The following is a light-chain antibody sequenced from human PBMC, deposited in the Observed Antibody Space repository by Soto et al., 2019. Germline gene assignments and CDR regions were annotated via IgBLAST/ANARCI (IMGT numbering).Light chain of an antibody. J-gene: IGKJ5*01. CDR3: QQGITYPVT. Sequence: DIQLTQSPSFVSASVGDRVTITCRASQDVGRWLAWYQHRPGEAPKLLIYAASNFLSGYPSFSGSGSGTDFTLTVNSLQTEHYGTYYCQQGITYPVTFGQGTRLEMK. CDR1: QDVGRW. V-gene: IGKV1D-12*01. CDR2: AAS.